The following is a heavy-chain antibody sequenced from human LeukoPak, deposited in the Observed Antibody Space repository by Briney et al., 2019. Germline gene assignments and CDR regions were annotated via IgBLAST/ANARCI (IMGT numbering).Heavy chain of an antibody. CDR3: ARGSAYGVHFDY. CDR2: ISGSGDNT. D-gene: IGHD4-17*01. Sequence: PGGSLRLSCAASGFTFSSYAMSWVRQAPGKGPEWVSGISGSGDNTYYADSVKGRFTISRDNSKNTLYVQVNSLGTEDTAAYYCARGSAYGVHFDYWGQGTLVTVSS. J-gene: IGHJ4*02. CDR1: GFTFSSYA. V-gene: IGHV3-23*01.